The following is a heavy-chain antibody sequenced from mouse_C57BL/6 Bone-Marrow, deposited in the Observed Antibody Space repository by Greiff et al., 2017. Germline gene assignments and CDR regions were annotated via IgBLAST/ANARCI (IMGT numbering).Heavy chain of an antibody. CDR1: GFTFSSYG. J-gene: IGHJ3*01. CDR2: ISSGGRYT. Sequence: VQLKESGGDLVKPGGSLKLSCAASGFTFSSYGMSWVRQTPDKRLEWVATISSGGRYTYYPDSVKGRFTISRDNAKNTLYLQMSSLKSEDTAMYYCARQETYYSNYGAYWGQGTLVTVSA. V-gene: IGHV5-6*01. D-gene: IGHD2-5*01. CDR3: ARQETYYSNYGAY.